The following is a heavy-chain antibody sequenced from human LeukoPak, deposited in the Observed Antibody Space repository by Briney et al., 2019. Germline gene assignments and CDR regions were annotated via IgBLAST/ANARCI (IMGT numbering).Heavy chain of an antibody. D-gene: IGHD3-10*02. CDR1: GGPFSSYY. CDR2: IYYGGST. J-gene: IGHJ3*02. V-gene: IGHV4-59*01. CDR3: ARGLYSGSYYNDDAFDI. Sequence: PSETLSLTCTVSGGPFSSYYWSWIRQPPGQGLEWIGNIYYGGSTNYNPPLKSRVTISVDTSKKQFSLKLRSVTAADTAVYYCARGLYSGSYYNDDAFDIWGQGTMVTVSS.